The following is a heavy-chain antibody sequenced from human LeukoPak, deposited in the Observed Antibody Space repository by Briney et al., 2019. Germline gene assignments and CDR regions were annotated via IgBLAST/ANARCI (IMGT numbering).Heavy chain of an antibody. D-gene: IGHD1-26*01. CDR3: ARDRSGSYPY. CDR2: ISSSSSTI. Sequence: GGSLRLSCAASGFTFSSYSMNWVRQAPGKGLEWVSYISSSSSTIYYADSVKGRFTISRDNAKNSLCLQMNSLRAEDTAVYYCARDRSGSYPYWGQGTLVTVSS. J-gene: IGHJ4*02. V-gene: IGHV3-48*04. CDR1: GFTFSSYS.